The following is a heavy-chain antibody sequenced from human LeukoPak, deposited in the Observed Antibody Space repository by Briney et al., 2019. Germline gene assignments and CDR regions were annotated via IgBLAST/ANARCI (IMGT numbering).Heavy chain of an antibody. CDR2: INHSGST. J-gene: IGHJ5*02. CDR1: GGSFSGYY. Sequence: PSETLSLTCAVYGGSFSGYYWSWIRQPPGKGLEWIGEINHSGSTNYNPSLKGRVTISVDTSKNQFSLKLSSVTAADTAVYYCARVGPYCSSTSCYTHNWFDPWGQGTLVTVSS. CDR3: ARVGPYCSSTSCYTHNWFDP. V-gene: IGHV4-34*01. D-gene: IGHD2-2*02.